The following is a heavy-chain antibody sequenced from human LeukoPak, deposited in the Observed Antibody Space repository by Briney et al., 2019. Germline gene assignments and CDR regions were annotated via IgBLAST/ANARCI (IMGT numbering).Heavy chain of an antibody. CDR1: GGSISSYY. D-gene: IGHD6-13*01. Sequence: PSETLSLTCTVSGGSISSYYWSWIRQPPGKGLEWIGYIYYSGSTNYNPSLKSRVTISVDTSKNQFSLKLSSVTAADTAVYYCARHSARYSSSHYFDYWGQGTLVTVSS. J-gene: IGHJ4*02. CDR3: ARHSARYSSSHYFDY. V-gene: IGHV4-59*08. CDR2: IYYSGST.